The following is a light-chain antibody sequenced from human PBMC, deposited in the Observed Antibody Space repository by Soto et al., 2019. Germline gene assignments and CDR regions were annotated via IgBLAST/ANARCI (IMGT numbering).Light chain of an antibody. CDR2: GAS. J-gene: IGKJ1*01. V-gene: IGKV3-20*01. Sequence: ENFLTQSPSNPALSPGGKAPPSRQARQSVKSSHLSPYPQKTGPAPRLIIYGASSRATGIPDRFSGSGSGTDFTLTISRLEPEDFAVYYCQQYGSSHRKFGQGTKVDIK. CDR3: QQYGSSHRK. CDR1: QSVKSSH.